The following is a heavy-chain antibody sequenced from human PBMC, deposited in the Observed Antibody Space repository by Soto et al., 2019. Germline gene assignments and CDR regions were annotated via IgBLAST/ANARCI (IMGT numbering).Heavy chain of an antibody. CDR2: IYTSGST. V-gene: IGHV4-4*07. CDR1: GGSISSYY. J-gene: IGHJ2*01. CDR3: ARGGAARPRNWYFDL. Sequence: SSETLSLTCTVSGGSISSYYWSWIRQPAGKGLEWIGRIYTSGSTNYTPSLKSRVTMSVDTSKNQFSLKLSSVTAADTAVYYCARGGAARPRNWYFDLWGRGTLVTVSS. D-gene: IGHD6-6*01.